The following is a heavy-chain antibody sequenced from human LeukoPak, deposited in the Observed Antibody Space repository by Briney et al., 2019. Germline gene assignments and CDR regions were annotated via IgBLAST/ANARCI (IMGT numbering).Heavy chain of an antibody. CDR1: GFTFSIFW. V-gene: IGHV3-74*01. CDR3: GRDLNDLLQNYRSAWYPADY. D-gene: IGHD6-13*01. Sequence: GRSLRLSCEASGFTFSIFWMSCVRPSPAKGLVWVSRVNNDGSSTSYADSAKGRFTISRDNTKNTLYLQMNSLRAEDTAVYYCGRDLNDLLQNYRSAWYPADYWGQGTLVTVSS. CDR2: VNNDGSST. J-gene: IGHJ4*02.